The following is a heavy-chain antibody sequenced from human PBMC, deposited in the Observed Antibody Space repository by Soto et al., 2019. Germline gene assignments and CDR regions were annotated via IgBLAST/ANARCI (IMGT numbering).Heavy chain of an antibody. CDR2: IIPILNIA. V-gene: IGHV1-69*02. CDR3: AEEYGDYVLGDSFDP. CDR1: GGTFSSST. D-gene: IGHD4-17*01. Sequence: QVQLVQSGAEVKKPGSSVKVSCEASGGTFSSSTINWVRQAPGQGLEWMGRIIPILNIANFAQKFQGRVTITADKSTSTAYMELSSLRSEDRAVYYCAEEYGDYVLGDSFDPWGQGTLVTVSS. J-gene: IGHJ5*02.